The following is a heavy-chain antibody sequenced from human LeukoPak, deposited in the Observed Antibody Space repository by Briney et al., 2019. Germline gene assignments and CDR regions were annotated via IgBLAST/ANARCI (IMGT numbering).Heavy chain of an antibody. J-gene: IGHJ5*02. D-gene: IGHD3-16*01. V-gene: IGHV4-4*09. Sequence: SETLSLTCTVSGGSISSYYWSWVRQTPGKGLEWIEYIYTSGSTTYNPSLKSRVTISVDMSKNHFSLKLSSVTAADTAVYYCARRGWGKTWFDHWGQGTLVTVSS. CDR3: ARRGWGKTWFDH. CDR2: IYTSGST. CDR1: GGSISSYY.